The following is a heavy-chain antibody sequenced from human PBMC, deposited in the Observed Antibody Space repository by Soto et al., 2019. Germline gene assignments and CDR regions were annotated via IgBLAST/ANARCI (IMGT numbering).Heavy chain of an antibody. CDR2: ISSSSSYI. V-gene: IGHV3-21*01. J-gene: IGHJ6*02. CDR1: GFTFSSYS. CDR3: ARGLSRGYYYYYGMDV. Sequence: GGSLRLSCAASGFTFSSYSMNWVRQAPGKGLEWVSSISSSSSYIYYADSVKGRFTISRDNAKNSLYLQMNSLRAEDTAVYYCARGLSRGYYYYYGMDVWGQGTTVTVSS. D-gene: IGHD2-2*01.